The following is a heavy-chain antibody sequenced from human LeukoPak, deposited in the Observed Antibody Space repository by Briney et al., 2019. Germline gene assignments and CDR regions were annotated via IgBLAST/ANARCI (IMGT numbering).Heavy chain of an antibody. J-gene: IGHJ4*02. CDR2: ISNSGDST. CDR3: AKDHAEILLWFGELWVPDY. CDR1: GFTFSSYA. D-gene: IGHD3-10*01. V-gene: IGHV3-23*01. Sequence: GGSLRLSCAASGFTFSSYAMSWVRQAPGKGLEWVSAISNSGDSTYYADSVKGRFTISRDNSKNTLYLQMNSLRAEDTAVYYCAKDHAEILLWFGELWVPDYWGQGTLVTVSS.